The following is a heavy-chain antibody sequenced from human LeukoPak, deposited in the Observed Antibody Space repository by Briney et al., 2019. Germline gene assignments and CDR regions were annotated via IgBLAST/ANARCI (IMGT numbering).Heavy chain of an antibody. J-gene: IGHJ4*02. CDR1: GYTFTNYD. D-gene: IGHD3-22*01. CDR2: MNPNSGST. V-gene: IGHV1-8*01. Sequence: ASVKVSCKASGYTFTNYDINWVRQATGQGLEWMGWMNPNSGSTGYAQKFQGRVTMTRNTSISTAYTELSSLRSEDTAVYYCARGVALNYYDSSGYHSELLWGQGTLVTVSS. CDR3: ARGVALNYYDSSGYHSELL.